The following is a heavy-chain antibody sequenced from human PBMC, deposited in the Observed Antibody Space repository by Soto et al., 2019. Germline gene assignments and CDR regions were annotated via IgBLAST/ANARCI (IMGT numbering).Heavy chain of an antibody. CDR2: IDPKSGDT. V-gene: IGHV1-2*02. D-gene: IGHD3-22*01. Sequence: GASVKVSCKASEYSFTGHYLHWVRQAPGQGLEWMGWIDPKSGDTKYAPKFQDRVTMTSDTSISTAYMDLTNLRYDDTAVYYCARDYDKSGYDYFDPWGQGTLVTVSS. J-gene: IGHJ5*02. CDR1: EYSFTGHY. CDR3: ARDYDKSGYDYFDP.